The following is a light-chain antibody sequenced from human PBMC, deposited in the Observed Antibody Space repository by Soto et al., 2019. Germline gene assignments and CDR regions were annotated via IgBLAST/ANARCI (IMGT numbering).Light chain of an antibody. J-gene: IGKJ4*01. Sequence: EIVLTQSPCTLSASPGEGATLSCRASQGIGDTLAWYQHKPGQTPRLLIYGASSRATGIPDRFSGSGSGTDFTLTISRLEPEDFAVYHCQQYGDSPLTFGGGTKVDI. CDR3: QQYGDSPLT. CDR1: QGIGDT. CDR2: GAS. V-gene: IGKV3-20*01.